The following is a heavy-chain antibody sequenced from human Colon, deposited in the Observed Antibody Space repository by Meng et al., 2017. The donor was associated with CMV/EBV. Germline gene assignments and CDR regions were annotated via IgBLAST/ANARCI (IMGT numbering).Heavy chain of an antibody. CDR3: ARGYCSSASCSGYYYYGMDV. J-gene: IGHJ6*02. CDR2: IKQDGSEK. CDR1: GLTFGSYW. Sequence: GESLKISCAASGLTFGSYWMNWVRQAPGKGLEWVANIKQDGSEKYYVDSVKGRFTISRDNAKNSLHLQMNSLRAEDTAVYYCARGYCSSASCSGYYYYGMDVWGQGTTVTVSS. V-gene: IGHV3-7*01. D-gene: IGHD2-2*01.